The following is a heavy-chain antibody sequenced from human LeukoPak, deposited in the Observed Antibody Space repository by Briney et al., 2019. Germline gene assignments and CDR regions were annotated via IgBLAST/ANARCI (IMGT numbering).Heavy chain of an antibody. CDR1: GFNFGSYC. Sequence: PGGSLRLSCAASGFNFGSYCMTWVRQAPGKGLEWVSVMSADSATTFYADSVKGRFTISRDNAKNTVFLQMSSLRAEDTALYYCARKSASGNYPLDYWGQGTLVTVSS. J-gene: IGHJ4*02. V-gene: IGHV3-23*01. CDR2: MSADSATT. D-gene: IGHD3-10*01. CDR3: ARKSASGNYPLDY.